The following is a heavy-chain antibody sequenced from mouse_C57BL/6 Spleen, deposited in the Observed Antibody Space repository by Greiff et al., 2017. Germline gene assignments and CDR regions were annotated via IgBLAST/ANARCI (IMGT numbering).Heavy chain of an antibody. CDR2: IDPSDSYT. CDR1: GYTFTSYW. J-gene: IGHJ2*01. V-gene: IGHV1-69*01. Sequence: VQLQQPGAELVMPGASVKLSCKASGYTFTSYWMHWVKQRPGQGLEWIGEIDPSDSYTNYNQKFKGKSTLTVDKSSSTAYMQLSSLTSEDSAVYYCARGGNEYYFDYWGQGTTRTVSS. D-gene: IGHD1-1*02. CDR3: ARGGNEYYFDY.